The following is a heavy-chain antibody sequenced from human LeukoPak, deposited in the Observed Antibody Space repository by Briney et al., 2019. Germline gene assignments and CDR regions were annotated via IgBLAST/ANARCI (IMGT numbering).Heavy chain of an antibody. CDR2: ISRGGRTV. CDR3: ARVELDTAMVDY. Sequence: GGSLRLSCAASGFTFSNYEMNWVRQAPGKGLDWVAYISRGGRTVDYADSVKGRFTISRDNAKKSLYLQMNSLGAEDTALYYCARVELDTAMVDYWGQGTLVTVSS. CDR1: GFTFSNYE. V-gene: IGHV3-48*03. J-gene: IGHJ4*02. D-gene: IGHD5-18*01.